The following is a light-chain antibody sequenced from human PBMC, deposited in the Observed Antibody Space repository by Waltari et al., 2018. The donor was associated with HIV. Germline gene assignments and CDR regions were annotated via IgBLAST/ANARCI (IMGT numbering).Light chain of an antibody. J-gene: IGLJ3*02. V-gene: IGLV3-19*01. Sequence: SSELAQDPAVSVALGQTVRITCQGDSVRSYYASWYQQKPGQAPVLVVYGENNRPSGIPDRFSGYRSGNTASLTIAGAQTEDEADYYCNSRDSSGHWFFGGGTKVTVL. CDR1: SVRSYY. CDR3: NSRDSSGHWF. CDR2: GEN.